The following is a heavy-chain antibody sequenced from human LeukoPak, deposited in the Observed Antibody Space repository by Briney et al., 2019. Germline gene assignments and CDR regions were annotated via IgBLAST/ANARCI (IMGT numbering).Heavy chain of an antibody. D-gene: IGHD3-3*01. J-gene: IGHJ4*01. V-gene: IGHV4-30-4*01. Sequence: PSETLSLTCTVSGGSISSGNYYWSWIRQPPGKGLEWIGYIDYSGITYYNPSLKIRVTISIHTPKNQFSLNLTSVTAADTAVYYCARLKLYFDFSTGNHYYLDPWGQGTLVRVSS. CDR1: GGSISSGNYY. CDR2: IDYSGIT. CDR3: ARLKLYFDFSTGNHYYLDP.